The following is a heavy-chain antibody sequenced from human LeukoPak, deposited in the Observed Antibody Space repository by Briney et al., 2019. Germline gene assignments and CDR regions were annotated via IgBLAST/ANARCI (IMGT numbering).Heavy chain of an antibody. CDR1: GFTFSNYE. CDR2: ITSSGDTV. Sequence: PGGSLRLSCAASGFTFSNYEMTWVRQAPGKGLEWVSYITSSGDTVYYADSVKGRLTVSRDNSKNTLYLQMNSLRAEDTAVYYCAKDLHSSGMGLFDYWGQGTLVTVSS. D-gene: IGHD6-19*01. CDR3: AKDLHSSGMGLFDY. J-gene: IGHJ4*02. V-gene: IGHV3-48*03.